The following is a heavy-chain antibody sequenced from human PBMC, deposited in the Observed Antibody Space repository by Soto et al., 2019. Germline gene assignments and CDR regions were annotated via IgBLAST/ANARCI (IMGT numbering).Heavy chain of an antibody. J-gene: IGHJ3*02. CDR3: ARGGRRSGTYADAFDI. Sequence: GGSLRLSCAASGFTFSSYWMSWVRQAPGKGLEWVANIKQDGSEKYYVDSVKGRFTISRDNAKNSLYLQMNSLRAEDTAVYYCARGGRRSGTYADAFDIWGQGTMVTVSS. D-gene: IGHD1-26*01. CDR2: IKQDGSEK. V-gene: IGHV3-7*03. CDR1: GFTFSSYW.